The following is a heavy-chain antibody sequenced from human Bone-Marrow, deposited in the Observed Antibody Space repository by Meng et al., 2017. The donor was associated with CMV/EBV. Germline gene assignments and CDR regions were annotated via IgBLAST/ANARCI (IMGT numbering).Heavy chain of an antibody. CDR1: GFTFSSYW. CDR3: ARGADFGSYRIYYYYGMDV. Sequence: GGSLRLSCAASGFTFSSYWMHWVRQAPGKGLVWVSRINSDGGSTSYADSVKGRFTISRDNAKNTLYLQMNSLRAEDTAVYYCARGADFGSYRIYYYYGMDVWGQGTTVTVSS. CDR2: INSDGGST. J-gene: IGHJ6*02. D-gene: IGHD1-26*01. V-gene: IGHV3-74*01.